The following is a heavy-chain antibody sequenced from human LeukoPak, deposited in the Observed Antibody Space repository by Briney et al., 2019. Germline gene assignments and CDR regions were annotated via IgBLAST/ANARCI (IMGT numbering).Heavy chain of an antibody. CDR1: GFTFSDYY. V-gene: IGHV3-11*01. CDR3: ARGVGAAVAY. CDR2: INSGGTI. D-gene: IGHD6-19*01. J-gene: IGHJ4*02. Sequence: GGSLRLSCAASGFTFSDYYMSWIRQAPGKGLEWVSYINSGGTIYYADSVKGRFTISRDNAKNSLYLQMNGLRAEDTAVYYCARGVGAAVAYWGQGTLVTVSS.